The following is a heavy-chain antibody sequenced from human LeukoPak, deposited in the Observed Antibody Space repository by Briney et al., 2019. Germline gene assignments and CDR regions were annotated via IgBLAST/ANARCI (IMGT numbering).Heavy chain of an antibody. CDR2: IYYSGST. D-gene: IGHD6-6*01. J-gene: IGHJ3*02. CDR3: ARVQYSSSSGNAFDI. V-gene: IGHV4-59*01. CDR1: GGSISSYY. Sequence: SETLSLTCTVSGGSISSYYWSWIRQPPGKGLEWIGYIYYSGSTNYNPSLKSRVTISVDTSKNQFSLKLSSVTAADTAVYYCARVQYSSSSGNAFDIWGQGTMVTVSS.